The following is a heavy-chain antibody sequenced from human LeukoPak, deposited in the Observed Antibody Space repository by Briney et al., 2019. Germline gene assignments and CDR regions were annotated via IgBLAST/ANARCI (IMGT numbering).Heavy chain of an antibody. CDR2: IWYDESNK. CDR1: GFTFSSYG. J-gene: IGHJ4*02. CDR3: AVAGSTLPPFDY. D-gene: IGHD6-13*01. Sequence: PGRSLRLSCAASGFTFSSYGMHWVRHAPGKGLEWVAVIWYDESNKYYADSVKGRFTISRDNSKNTLYLQMNSLRAEDTAVYYCAVAGSTLPPFDYWGQGTLATVSS. V-gene: IGHV3-33*01.